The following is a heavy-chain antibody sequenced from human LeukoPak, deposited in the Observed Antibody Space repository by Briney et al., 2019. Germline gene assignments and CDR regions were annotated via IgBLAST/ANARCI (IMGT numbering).Heavy chain of an antibody. J-gene: IGHJ4*02. Sequence: ASVKVSCKASGYTFTSYYIHWVRQAPGQGLEWRGWISAYNGNTNYAQKLQGRVTMTTDTSTSTAYMELRSLRSDDTAVYYCAIDLYPYGSGSYLVDYWGQGTLVTVSS. D-gene: IGHD3-10*01. CDR2: ISAYNGNT. V-gene: IGHV1-18*04. CDR1: GYTFTSYY. CDR3: AIDLYPYGSGSYLVDY.